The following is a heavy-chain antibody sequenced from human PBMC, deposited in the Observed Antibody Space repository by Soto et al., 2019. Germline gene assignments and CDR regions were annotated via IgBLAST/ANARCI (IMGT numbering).Heavy chain of an antibody. CDR2: IYYSGST. D-gene: IGHD1-1*01. CDR3: ARWPQLEPRFDY. CDR1: GGCISSGGYY. V-gene: IGHV4-31*03. Sequence: QVQLQESGPGLVKPSQTQSLTCTVAGGCISSGGYYWSWIRQHPGKGLEWIGYIYYSGSTYYNPSLKSRVTISVDTSKNQFSLKLSSVTAADTAVYYCARWPQLEPRFDYWGQGTLVTVSS. J-gene: IGHJ4*02.